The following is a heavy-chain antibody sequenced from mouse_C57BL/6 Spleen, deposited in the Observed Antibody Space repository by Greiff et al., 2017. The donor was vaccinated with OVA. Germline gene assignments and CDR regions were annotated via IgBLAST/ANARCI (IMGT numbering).Heavy chain of an antibody. CDR2: ISYDGSN. D-gene: IGHD1-1*01. V-gene: IGHV3-6*01. CDR3: AREDYYYGKDFDY. J-gene: IGHJ2*01. Sequence: EVKLVESGPGLVKPSQSLSLTCSVTGYSITSGYYWNWIRQFPGNKLEWMGYISYDGSNNYNPSLKNRISITRDTSKNQFFLKLNSVTTEDTATYYCAREDYYYGKDFDYWGQGTTLTVSS. CDR1: GYSITSGYY.